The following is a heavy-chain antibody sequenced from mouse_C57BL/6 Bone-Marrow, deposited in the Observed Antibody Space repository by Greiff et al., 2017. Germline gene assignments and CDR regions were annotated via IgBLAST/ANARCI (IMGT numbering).Heavy chain of an antibody. Sequence: EVTLQESGAELVRPGASVKLSCTASGFNIKDDYMHWVKQRPEKGLEWIGWIDPENGDTEYASKFQGKATITVDTSSNTAYLQLSSLTSEDTAVYYCTRISYWGQGTLVTVSA. CDR2: IDPENGDT. CDR3: TRISY. J-gene: IGHJ3*01. CDR1: GFNIKDDY. V-gene: IGHV14-4*01.